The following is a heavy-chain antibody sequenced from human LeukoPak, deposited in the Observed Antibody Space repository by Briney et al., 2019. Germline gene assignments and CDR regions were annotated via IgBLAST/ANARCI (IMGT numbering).Heavy chain of an antibody. CDR1: GFTFSSYA. V-gene: IGHV3-23*01. D-gene: IGHD3-22*01. Sequence: GGSLRLSCAASGFTFSSYAMSWVRQAPGKGLEWVSGISGSGDNTYYADSVKGRSTISRDNSKNTLYVQVNSLGTEDTAAYYCAKGSYYDSSGSFYFDHWGQGTLVTVSS. CDR3: AKGSYYDSSGSFYFDH. CDR2: ISGSGDNT. J-gene: IGHJ4*02.